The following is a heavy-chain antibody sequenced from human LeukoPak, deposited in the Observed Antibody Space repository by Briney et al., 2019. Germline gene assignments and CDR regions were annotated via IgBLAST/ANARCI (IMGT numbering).Heavy chain of an antibody. Sequence: ASVKVSCKASGYTFTGYNMHWVRQAPGQGLEWMGWINPNTGGTKYAQRFQGRVTMTRDTSISTAYMELSSLTSDDTAVYYCARAHSSLRLYHFDYWGQGTLVTVSS. CDR2: INPNTGGT. CDR3: ARAHSSLRLYHFDY. D-gene: IGHD6-13*01. CDR1: GYTFTGYN. V-gene: IGHV1-2*02. J-gene: IGHJ4*02.